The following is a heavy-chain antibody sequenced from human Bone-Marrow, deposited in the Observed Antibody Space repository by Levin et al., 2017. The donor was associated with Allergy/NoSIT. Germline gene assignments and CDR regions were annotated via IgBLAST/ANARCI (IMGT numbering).Heavy chain of an antibody. CDR3: AKSLYSNYDAFDI. J-gene: IGHJ3*02. D-gene: IGHD4-11*01. CDR1: GDSIGSNY. Sequence: SETLSLTCTVSGDSIGSNYYNWIRQSPGKGLEWIGFIYHTGSANYNPSLKSRLTMSVDVSKNQFSLRLSSVTAADTAVYYCAKSLYSNYDAFDIWGQGTVVTVSS. CDR2: IYHTGSA. V-gene: IGHV4-59*01.